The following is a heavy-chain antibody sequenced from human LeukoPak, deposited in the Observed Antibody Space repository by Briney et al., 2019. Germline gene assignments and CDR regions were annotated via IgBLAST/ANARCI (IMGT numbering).Heavy chain of an antibody. J-gene: IGHJ3*02. D-gene: IGHD5-12*01. CDR1: GYTFTTYY. Sequence: GASVKVSCKASGYTFTTYYMHWLRQAPGQGLEWMGIINPSDGSTVYAPKFQGRVTVTRDMSTSTVYMELSSLRSEDTAVYYCARDGYSGYDYDAFDIWGQGTLVTVSS. CDR3: ARDGYSGYDYDAFDI. V-gene: IGHV1-46*01. CDR2: INPSDGST.